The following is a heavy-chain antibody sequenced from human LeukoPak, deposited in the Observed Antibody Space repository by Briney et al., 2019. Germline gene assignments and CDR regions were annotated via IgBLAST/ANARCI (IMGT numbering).Heavy chain of an antibody. J-gene: IGHJ4*02. CDR3: ARGLAAAGTSYFDY. V-gene: IGHV4-61*08. CDR1: GGSISSGGYY. D-gene: IGHD6-13*01. Sequence: SQTLSLTCTVSGGSISSGGYYWSWIRQHPGKGLEWIGYIYYSGSTNYSPSLKGRVTISVDTSKNQFSLKLSSVTAADTAVYYCARGLAAAGTSYFDYWGQGTLVTVSS. CDR2: IYYSGST.